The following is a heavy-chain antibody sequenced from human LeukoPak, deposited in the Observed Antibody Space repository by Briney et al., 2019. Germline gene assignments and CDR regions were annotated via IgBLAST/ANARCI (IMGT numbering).Heavy chain of an antibody. CDR1: GGTFSSYA. CDR3: ARGAGSHYWYFDL. D-gene: IGHD1-1*01. J-gene: IGHJ2*01. V-gene: IGHV1-69*13. Sequence: GASVKVSCKASGGTFSSYAISWVRQAPGQGLEWMGGIIPIFGTANYAQKFQGRVTITADESTNTAYMELRSLRSDDTAVYYCARGAGSHYWYFDLWGRGTLVTVSS. CDR2: IIPIFGTA.